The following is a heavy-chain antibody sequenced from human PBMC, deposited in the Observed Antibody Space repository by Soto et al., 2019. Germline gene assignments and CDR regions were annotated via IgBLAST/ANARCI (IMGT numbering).Heavy chain of an antibody. J-gene: IGHJ5*02. CDR3: ARDGSAKYGSARFDP. CDR2: IYYSGST. V-gene: IGHV4-30-4*01. CDR1: GGSISSGDYY. D-gene: IGHD3-10*01. Sequence: SETLSLTCTVSGGSISSGDYYWSWIRQPPGKGLEWIGYIYYSGSTYYNPSLKSRVTISVDTSKNQFSLKLSSVTAADTAVYYCARDGSAKYGSARFDPWGQGTLVTVSS.